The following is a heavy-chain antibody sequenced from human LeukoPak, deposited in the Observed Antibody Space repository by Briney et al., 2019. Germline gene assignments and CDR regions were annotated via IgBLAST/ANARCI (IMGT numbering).Heavy chain of an antibody. D-gene: IGHD2-15*01. CDR2: IYYSGST. CDR1: GGSISSYY. J-gene: IGHJ6*03. V-gene: IGHV4-59*01. CDR3: ARGYCSGGSCYSYYYYNYMDV. Sequence: SETLSLTCTVSGGSISSYYWSWTRQPPGKGLEWIGCIYYSGSTNYNPSFKSRVTISVDTSKNQFSLKLSSVTAADTAVYYCARGYCSGGSCYSYYYYNYMDVWGKGTTVTVSS.